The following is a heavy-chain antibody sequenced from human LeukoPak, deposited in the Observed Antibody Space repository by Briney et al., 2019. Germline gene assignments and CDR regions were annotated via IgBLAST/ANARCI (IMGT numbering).Heavy chain of an antibody. Sequence: GGSLRLSCAASGFTFSSYGMHWVRQAPGKGLEWVANIKQDGSEKYYVNSVKGRFTISRDDAKNSLYLQMNSLRAEDTAIYYCAREDDWNYEDYWGQGTLVTVSS. CDR1: GFTFSSYG. CDR3: AREDDWNYEDY. CDR2: IKQDGSEK. V-gene: IGHV3-7*01. J-gene: IGHJ4*02. D-gene: IGHD1-7*01.